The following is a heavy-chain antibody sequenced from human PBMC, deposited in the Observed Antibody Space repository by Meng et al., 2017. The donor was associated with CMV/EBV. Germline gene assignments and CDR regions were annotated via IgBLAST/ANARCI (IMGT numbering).Heavy chain of an antibody. J-gene: IGHJ6*02. CDR1: GGTFSSYT. D-gene: IGHD5-24*01. V-gene: IGHV1-69*02. CDR2: IIPILGIA. CDR3: ARAREMATYYYYYGMDV. Sequence: SVKVSCKASGGTFSSYTISWVRQAPGQGLEWMGRIIPILGIANYAQKFQGRVTMTRDTSTSTVYMELSSLGSEDTAVYYCARAREMATYYYYYGMDVWGQGTTVTVSS.